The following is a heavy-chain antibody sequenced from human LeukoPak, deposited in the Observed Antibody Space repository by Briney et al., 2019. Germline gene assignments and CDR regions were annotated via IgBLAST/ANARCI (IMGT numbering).Heavy chain of an antibody. V-gene: IGHV3-21*01. CDR2: ISSSSSYI. J-gene: IGHJ4*02. CDR3: ARSKGYSSGWYVFDY. Sequence: GGSLRLSCAASGFTFSSYSMNWVRQAPGKGLEWVSSISSSSSYIYYADSVKGRFTISRDNAKNSLYLQMNSLRAEDTAVYYCARSKGYSSGWYVFDYWGQGTLVTVSS. CDR1: GFTFSSYS. D-gene: IGHD6-19*01.